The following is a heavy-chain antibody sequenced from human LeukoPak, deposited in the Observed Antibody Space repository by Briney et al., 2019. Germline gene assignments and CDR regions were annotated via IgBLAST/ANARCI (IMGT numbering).Heavy chain of an antibody. CDR2: IRYAGINK. J-gene: IGHJ5*02. CDR3: ARGGKLEPTAMAS. Sequence: GGSLRLSCAASGFTFSSYGMHWVRQAPGKGLEWVAFIRYAGINKYYADSVKGRFTISRDNAQTMLNLQVNSLRVEDTAIYYCARGGKLEPTAMASWGQGSLVVVSS. V-gene: IGHV3-30*02. D-gene: IGHD2-2*01. CDR1: GFTFSSYG.